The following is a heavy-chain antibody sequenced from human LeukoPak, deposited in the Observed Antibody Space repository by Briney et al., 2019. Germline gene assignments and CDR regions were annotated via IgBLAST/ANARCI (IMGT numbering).Heavy chain of an antibody. CDR2: ISYDGSNK. V-gene: IGHV3-30-3*01. J-gene: IGHJ4*02. CDR1: GFTFSSYA. D-gene: IGHD1-26*01. CDR3: AALSGVGVKIGFDH. Sequence: PGGSLRLSCAASGFTFSSYAMYLVRQAPGKGLGWVAVISYDGSNKYYADSVKGRFTISRDNSKNTLYLQMNSLRAEDTAVYYCAALSGVGVKIGFDHWGQGALVVVSS.